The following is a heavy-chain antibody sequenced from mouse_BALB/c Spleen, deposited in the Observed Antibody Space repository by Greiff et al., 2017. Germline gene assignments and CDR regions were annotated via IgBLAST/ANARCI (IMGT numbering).Heavy chain of an antibody. CDR1: GDSITSGY. CDR2: ISYSGST. CDR3: ARWNYYGNYSAMDY. D-gene: IGHD2-1*01. V-gene: IGHV3-8*02. J-gene: IGHJ4*01. Sequence: EVQLVESGPSLVKPSQTLSLTCSVTGDSITSGYWNWIRKFPGNKLEYMGYISYSGSTYYNPSLKSRISITRDTSKNQYYLQLNSVTTEDTATYYCARWNYYGNYSAMDYWGQGTSVTVSS.